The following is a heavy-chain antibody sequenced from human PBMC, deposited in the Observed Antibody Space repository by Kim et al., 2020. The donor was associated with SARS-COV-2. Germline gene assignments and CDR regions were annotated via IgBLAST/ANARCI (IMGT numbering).Heavy chain of an antibody. Sequence: YADSVKGRFTISRDNSKNSLYLQMNSLRTEDTALYYCAKMGLGADVWVDYWGQGTLVTVSS. V-gene: IGHV3-43*01. J-gene: IGHJ4*02. D-gene: IGHD3-16*01. CDR3: AKMGLGADVWVDY.